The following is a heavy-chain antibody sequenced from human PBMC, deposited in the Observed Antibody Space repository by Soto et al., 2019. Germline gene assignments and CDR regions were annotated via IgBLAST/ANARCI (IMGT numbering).Heavy chain of an antibody. V-gene: IGHV4-39*01. D-gene: IGHD3-10*01. Sequence: LSLTCTVSGDSVTSSRYYWGWVRQAPGKGLEWIGSVPYGGNTYYNPSLKSRVTLFIDTSKNHFSLSLRSVTAADTAVYYCARHYGSGSYYNEIIPYYYYYYMDFSGKGTTVTVSS. CDR1: GDSVTSSRYY. CDR2: VPYGGNT. CDR3: ARHYGSGSYYNEIIPYYYYYYMDF. J-gene: IGHJ6*03.